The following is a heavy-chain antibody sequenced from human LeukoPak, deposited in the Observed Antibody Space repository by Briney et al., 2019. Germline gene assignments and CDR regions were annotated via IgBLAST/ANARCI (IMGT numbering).Heavy chain of an antibody. J-gene: IGHJ4*02. CDR2: IYYSGST. V-gene: IGHV4-59*01. CDR3: ASSYDFWSGYWTL. Sequence: ASETLSLTCTVSGGSISSYYWSWIRQPPGKGLEWIGYIYYSGSTNYNPSLKSRVTISVDTSKNQFSLKLSSVTAADTAVYYCASSYDFWSGYWTLWGQGTLVTVSS. CDR1: GGSISSYY. D-gene: IGHD3-3*01.